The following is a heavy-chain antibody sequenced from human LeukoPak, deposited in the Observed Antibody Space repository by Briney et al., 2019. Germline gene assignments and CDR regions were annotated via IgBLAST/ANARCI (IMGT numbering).Heavy chain of an antibody. V-gene: IGHV3-23*01. Sequence: GGSLRLSCAASGFTFSSDSMNWVRQAPGKGLEWASTSSASGGTTYYADSVKGRFTISRDNSKNTLYLQMNSLRAEDTAVYYCAKMSDGSGYFVLSNWGQGTLVTVSS. D-gene: IGHD3-22*01. CDR1: GFTFSSDS. J-gene: IGHJ4*02. CDR3: AKMSDGSGYFVLSN. CDR2: SSASGGTT.